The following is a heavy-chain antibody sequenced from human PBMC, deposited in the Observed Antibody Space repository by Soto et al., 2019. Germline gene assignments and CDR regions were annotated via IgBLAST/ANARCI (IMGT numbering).Heavy chain of an antibody. V-gene: IGHV1-18*01. J-gene: IGHJ4*02. D-gene: IGHD1-1*01. CDR2: ISVNNGDT. Sequence: QVQLAQSGAEVKKPGASVTVSCKASGYTFSSYGISWVRQAPGQGLEWVGWISVNNGDTKYATELQGRVTMTTDTSTSTAYMELRSLRSDDSAVYFCARLEHNFGPHDYWGQGTLVTVTS. CDR3: ARLEHNFGPHDY. CDR1: GYTFSSYG.